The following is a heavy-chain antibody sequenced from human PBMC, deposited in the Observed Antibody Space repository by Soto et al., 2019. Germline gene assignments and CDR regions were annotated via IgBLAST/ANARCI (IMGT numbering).Heavy chain of an antibody. Sequence: GGSLRLSCVASGITFGNRAMSWVRQAPGEGLEWVSAITDTGGDAKYADSVRGRFAISRDNSKNTLYLQMSSLRAEDSAVYYCARGSKESYPGSRIFDFWGRDTLVTVSS. D-gene: IGHD3-10*01. CDR3: ARGSKESYPGSRIFDF. CDR2: ITDTGGDA. J-gene: IGHJ4*02. CDR1: GITFGNRA. V-gene: IGHV3-23*01.